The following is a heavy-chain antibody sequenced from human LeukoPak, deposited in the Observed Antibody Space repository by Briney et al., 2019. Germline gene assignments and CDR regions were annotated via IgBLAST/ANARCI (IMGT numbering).Heavy chain of an antibody. V-gene: IGHV1-69*01. J-gene: IGHJ4*02. CDR1: GGTFSSYA. D-gene: IGHD4-23*01. Sequence: SVTVSCKASGGTFSSYAISWVRQAPGQGLEWMGGIIPIFGTANYAQKFQGRVTITADESTSTAYMELSSLRSEDTAVYYCARNDYGGPQVLYFWGQGTLVTVSS. CDR2: IIPIFGTA. CDR3: ARNDYGGPQVLYF.